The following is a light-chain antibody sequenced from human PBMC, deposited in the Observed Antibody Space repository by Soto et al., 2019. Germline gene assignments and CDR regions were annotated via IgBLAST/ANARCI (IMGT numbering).Light chain of an antibody. CDR2: EAS. V-gene: IGKV1-5*01. Sequence: DIQMTQSPSSLSASVGDTVTITCRASQRISTWLAWYQQTPGKAPKLLIYEASTLVSGVPSRFSGSGSGTEFTLTISSLQPEDSATYYCQQFESYSFGQGTKLEI. CDR3: QQFESYS. J-gene: IGKJ2*01. CDR1: QRISTW.